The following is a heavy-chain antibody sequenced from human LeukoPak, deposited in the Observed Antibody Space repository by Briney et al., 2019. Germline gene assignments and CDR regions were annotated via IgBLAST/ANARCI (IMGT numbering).Heavy chain of an antibody. CDR1: GYSISSGYC. Sequence: SSETLSLTCTVSGYSISSGYCWGWIRQPPGKGLEWIGSIYHSGSTYYNPSLKSRVTISVDTSKNQFSLKLSSVTAADTAVYYCARMVVPAAKNYFDYWGQGTLVTVSS. CDR3: ARMVVPAAKNYFDY. V-gene: IGHV4-38-2*02. CDR2: IYHSGST. D-gene: IGHD2-2*01. J-gene: IGHJ4*02.